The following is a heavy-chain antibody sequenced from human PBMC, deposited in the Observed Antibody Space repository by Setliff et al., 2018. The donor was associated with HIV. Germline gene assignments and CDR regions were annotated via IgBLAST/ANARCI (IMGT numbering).Heavy chain of an antibody. CDR1: GGTFSSYV. D-gene: IGHD2-15*01. J-gene: IGHJ5*02. Sequence: VKVSCKASGGTFSSYVISWVRQAPGQGPEWMGGIIPMYGVTNYAQKFQGRVTITTDESTSTAYMELSSLRSENTAVYYCALPYCSGGNCWSSASLPPAGWFDPWGQGTLVTVSS. CDR3: ALPYCSGGNCWSSASLPPAGWFDP. V-gene: IGHV1-69*05. CDR2: IIPMYGVT.